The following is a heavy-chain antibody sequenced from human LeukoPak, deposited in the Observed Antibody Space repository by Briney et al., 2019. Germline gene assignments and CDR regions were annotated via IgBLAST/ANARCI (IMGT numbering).Heavy chain of an antibody. V-gene: IGHV3-7*03. CDR3: ARRPMVRGVIITENFDY. Sequence: PGGSLRLSCAASGFTLSSYWMSWVGQAPGKGLEWAANIKQDGSEKYYVDSVKGRFTISRDNAKNSLYLQMNSLRAEDTAVYYCARRPMVRGVIITENFDYWAQGTLVTVSS. D-gene: IGHD3-10*01. J-gene: IGHJ4*02. CDR2: IKQDGSEK. CDR1: GFTLSSYW.